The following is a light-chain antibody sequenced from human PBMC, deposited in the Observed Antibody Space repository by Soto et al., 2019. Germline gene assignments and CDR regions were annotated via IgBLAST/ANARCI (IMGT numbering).Light chain of an antibody. Sequence: EIVMTQSPATLSLSPGERATLSCRASQSVNSNLAWYQQKPGQSTRLLIHGASTRSTGIPARFSGSGSGTEFTLTISSLQSEDFAVYYCQQYQNWPPWTFGQGTKVEI. V-gene: IGKV3-15*01. CDR1: QSVNSN. CDR3: QQYQNWPPWT. CDR2: GAS. J-gene: IGKJ1*01.